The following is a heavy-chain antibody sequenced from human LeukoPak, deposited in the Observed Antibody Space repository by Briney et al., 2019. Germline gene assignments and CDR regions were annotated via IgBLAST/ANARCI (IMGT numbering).Heavy chain of an antibody. CDR2: MNPNSGNT. V-gene: IGHV1-8*03. Sequence: ASVKVSCKASGYTFTSYDINWVRQATGQGLEWMGWMNPNSGNTGYAQKFQGRVTITRNTSISTAYMELSRLRSDDTAVYYCARDERYDSSGYPFDYWGQGTLVTVSS. J-gene: IGHJ4*02. CDR1: GYTFTSYD. CDR3: ARDERYDSSGYPFDY. D-gene: IGHD3-22*01.